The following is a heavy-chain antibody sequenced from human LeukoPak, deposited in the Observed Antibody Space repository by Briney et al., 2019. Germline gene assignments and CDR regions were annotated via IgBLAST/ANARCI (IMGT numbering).Heavy chain of an antibody. D-gene: IGHD3-3*01. CDR3: ARDSDFWSGYYYFDY. CDR2: IYYSGST. Sequence: SETLSLTCTVSGGSISRADYYWSWIRQPPGKGLEWIGYIYYSGSTYYNPSLKSRATISVDTSKNQFSLKLTSVTAADTAVYYCARDSDFWSGYYYFDYWGQGTLVTVSS. V-gene: IGHV4-30-4*08. J-gene: IGHJ4*02. CDR1: GGSISRADYY.